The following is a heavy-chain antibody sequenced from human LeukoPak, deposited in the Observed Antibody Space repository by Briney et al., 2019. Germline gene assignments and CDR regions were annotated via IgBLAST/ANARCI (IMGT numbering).Heavy chain of an antibody. CDR1: GFTFSSYA. V-gene: IGHV3-23*01. Sequence: GGSLRLSCAASGFTFSSYATSWVRKAPGKGLEWVSAISGSGGSTYYADSVKGRLTISRDNSKNTLYLQMNSVRAEDTAVYYCAKAGIVVVPATMIGGNYFDYWGQGTLVTVSS. CDR2: ISGSGGST. CDR3: AKAGIVVVPATMIGGNYFDY. D-gene: IGHD2-2*01. J-gene: IGHJ4*01.